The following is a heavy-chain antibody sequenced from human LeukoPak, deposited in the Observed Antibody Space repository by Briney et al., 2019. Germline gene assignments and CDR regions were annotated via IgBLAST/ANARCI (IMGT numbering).Heavy chain of an antibody. Sequence: ASVRVSCKASGYTFTGYDINWVGQAAGRGREGVGWMNPNTGDTGYAQKFQGRVTMTRNSSIDTAYMELSGLRSEDTAVYYCTRGSLSGSSRDYWGQGTLLTVSS. CDR1: GYTFTGYD. V-gene: IGHV1-8*01. J-gene: IGHJ4*02. D-gene: IGHD1-26*01. CDR2: MNPNTGDT. CDR3: TRGSLSGSSRDY.